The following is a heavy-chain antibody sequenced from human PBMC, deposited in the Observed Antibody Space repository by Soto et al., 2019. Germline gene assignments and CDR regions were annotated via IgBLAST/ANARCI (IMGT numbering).Heavy chain of an antibody. CDR3: ARDESD. CDR1: GYTFTSYA. V-gene: IGHV1-3*04. CDR2: INTADGNT. J-gene: IGHJ4*02. Sequence: QVQLVQSGAELKKPGASVKVSCKGSGYTFTSYALHWVRQAPGQRLEWMGWINTADGNTKYSEKFRGRVTITRDTSANTAYMELSSLRSEDTAVYYCARDESDWGQGTLVTVSS.